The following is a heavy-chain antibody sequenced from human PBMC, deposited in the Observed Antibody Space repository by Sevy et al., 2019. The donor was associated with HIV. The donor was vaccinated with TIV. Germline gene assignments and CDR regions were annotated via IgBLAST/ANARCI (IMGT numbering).Heavy chain of an antibody. CDR3: SGLGANDYCSGGYIY. CDR2: ISYDASNK. CDR1: GFTFSSYA. J-gene: IGHJ4*02. D-gene: IGHD3-10*01. Sequence: GGSLRLSCAASGFTFSSYAMHWVRQAPGKGLEWVAVISYDASNKYYVDSVKGRFTVSRDNSKNTVYLQMSSLRAEDTAVYYCSGLGANDYCSGGYIYWGQGTLVTVSS. V-gene: IGHV3-30-3*01.